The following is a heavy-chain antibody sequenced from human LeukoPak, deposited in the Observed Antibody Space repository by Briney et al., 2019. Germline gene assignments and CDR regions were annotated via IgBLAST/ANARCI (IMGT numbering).Heavy chain of an antibody. D-gene: IGHD6-13*01. J-gene: IGHJ4*02. V-gene: IGHV3-23*01. CDR2: ISGSGGST. CDR1: GFTFSSYA. Sequence: GGSLRLSCAASGFTFSSYAMSWVRQAPGKGLEWVSAISGSGGSTCYADSVKGRFTISRDNSKNTLYLQMNSLRAEDTAVYYCAKVQAAVEYYFDYWGQGTLVTVSS. CDR3: AKVQAAVEYYFDY.